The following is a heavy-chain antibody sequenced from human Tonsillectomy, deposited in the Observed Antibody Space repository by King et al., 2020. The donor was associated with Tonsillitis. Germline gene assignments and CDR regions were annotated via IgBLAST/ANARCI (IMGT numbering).Heavy chain of an antibody. CDR2: INHSGST. CDR3: ARGNLLATVYYFDY. J-gene: IGHJ4*02. CDR1: GGSFSGYY. V-gene: IGHV4-34*01. Sequence: VQLQQWGAGLLKPSETLSLTCAVYGGSFSGYYWSWIRQPPGKGLEWIGEINHSGSTNYNPSLKSRVTISVDTSKNQFSLKLSSVTAADTAVYYCARGNLLATVYYFDYWGQGTLVTVSS. D-gene: IGHD2-15*01.